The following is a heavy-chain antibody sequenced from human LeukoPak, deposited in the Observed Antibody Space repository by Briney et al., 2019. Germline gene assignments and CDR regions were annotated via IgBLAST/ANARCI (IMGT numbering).Heavy chain of an antibody. CDR2: IYYSGST. Sequence: PSETLSLTCIVSGGSISSSSYNWGWIRQPPGKGLEWIGYIYYSGSTNYNPSLKSRVTILVDTSKNQFSLRLTSVTAADTAVYYCAREDTMVRGVIIRRWFDPWGQGTLVTVSS. V-gene: IGHV4-61*01. J-gene: IGHJ5*02. D-gene: IGHD3-10*01. CDR1: GGSISSSSYN. CDR3: AREDTMVRGVIIRRWFDP.